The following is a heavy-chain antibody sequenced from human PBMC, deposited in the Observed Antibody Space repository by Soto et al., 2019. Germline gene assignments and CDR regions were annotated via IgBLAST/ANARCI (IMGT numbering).Heavy chain of an antibody. V-gene: IGHV1-2*02. CDR2: INPNSGGT. J-gene: IGHJ4*02. CDR1: GYTFTGYY. CDR3: ARGRITMIVVVPAELDY. Sequence: QVQLVQSGAEVKKPGASVKVSCKASGYTFTGYYMHWVRQAPGQGLEWMGWINPNSGGTNYAQKFQGRVTMTRDKSISTAYMELSRLRSDDTAVYYCARGRITMIVVVPAELDYWGQGTLVTVSS. D-gene: IGHD3-22*01.